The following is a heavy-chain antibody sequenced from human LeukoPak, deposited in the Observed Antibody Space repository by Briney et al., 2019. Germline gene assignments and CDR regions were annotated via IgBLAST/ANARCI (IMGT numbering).Heavy chain of an antibody. CDR3: ARDRDYDSSGYSWYFDL. J-gene: IGHJ2*01. V-gene: IGHV4-59*01. CDR2: IYYSGST. CDR1: GGSISSYY. Sequence: SETLSLTCTVSGGSISSYYWSWIRQPPGKGLEWIGYIYYSGSTNYNPSLKSRVTISVDTSKNQFSLKLSSVTAADTAVYYWARDRDYDSSGYSWYFDLWGRGTLVTVSS. D-gene: IGHD3-22*01.